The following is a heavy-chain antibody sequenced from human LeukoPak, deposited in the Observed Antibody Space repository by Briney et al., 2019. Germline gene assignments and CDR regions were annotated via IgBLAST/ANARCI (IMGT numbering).Heavy chain of an antibody. CDR3: LKSYATGWYSWFDP. J-gene: IGHJ5*02. D-gene: IGHD6-19*01. CDR2: ISNNGGST. Sequence: GGSLRLSCSASGFTFSDCAMHWVRQAPGKGLEYVSTISNNGGSTYYADSVKGRFTISRDNSKNTLYLQMSSLKIEDTALYYCLKSYATGWYSWFDPWGQGTLVTVSS. V-gene: IGHV3-64D*06. CDR1: GFTFSDCA.